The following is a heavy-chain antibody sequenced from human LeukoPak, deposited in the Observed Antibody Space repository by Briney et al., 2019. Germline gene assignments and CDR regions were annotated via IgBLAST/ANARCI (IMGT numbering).Heavy chain of an antibody. CDR1: GYTFTGYY. J-gene: IGHJ4*02. CDR2: INPNSGGT. CDR3: ARDRDYSKTERGFDY. Sequence: ASVKVSCKASGYTFTGYYMHWVRRAPGQGLEWMGWINPNSGGTNYAQKFQGRVTMTGDTSISTAYMELRRVASDDTAVYYCARDRDYSKTERGFDYWGQGTLVTVSS. V-gene: IGHV1-2*02. D-gene: IGHD4-11*01.